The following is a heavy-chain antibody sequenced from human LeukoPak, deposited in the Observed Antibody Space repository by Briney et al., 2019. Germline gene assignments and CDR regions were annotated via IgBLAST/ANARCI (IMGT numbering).Heavy chain of an antibody. Sequence: SETLSLTCSVSGVSITSDVYYWSWIRQPAGKRLEWIGRVYSSGKTDYKSALKSRIAVSMDRSKTQFYLRLSSVTAADTAIYYCARGRDDILTGHQKGGFDYWGQGTLVTVSS. V-gene: IGHV4-61*02. D-gene: IGHD3-9*01. CDR1: GVSITSDVYY. CDR3: ARGRDDILTGHQKGGFDY. CDR2: VYSSGKT. J-gene: IGHJ4*02.